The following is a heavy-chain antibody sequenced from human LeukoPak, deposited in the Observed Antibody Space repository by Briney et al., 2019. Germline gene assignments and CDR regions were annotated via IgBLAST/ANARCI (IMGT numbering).Heavy chain of an antibody. CDR1: GFTFSRHG. D-gene: IGHD3-3*01. CDR3: ARDRAWNYFDY. CDR2: ISNDGSRK. V-gene: IGHV3-30*03. Sequence: PGRSLRLSYAPSGFTFSRHGMHWDRQAPGEGLEWVAIISNDGSRKYYAHSVEGRFTISRDNSKNTLYLQMDSLRAEDTAVYYCARDRAWNYFDYWGQGTLVTVSS. J-gene: IGHJ4*02.